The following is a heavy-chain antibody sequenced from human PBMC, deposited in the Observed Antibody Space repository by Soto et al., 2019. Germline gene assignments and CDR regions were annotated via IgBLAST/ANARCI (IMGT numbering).Heavy chain of an antibody. J-gene: IGHJ2*01. CDR1: GFTFINYA. Sequence: EVQLLESGGGLVQPGGSLRLSCVGSGFTFINYAMNWVRQTPVKGLEWVSTISGGGDRTFDADTVKGRFTISRDNSKHTVNLQMNSLRADDTAVYYCARKVLGSTSRPDWWYFDLWGRGTLVTLSS. V-gene: IGHV3-23*01. CDR3: ARKVLGSTSRPDWWYFDL. D-gene: IGHD2-2*01. CDR2: ISGGGDRT.